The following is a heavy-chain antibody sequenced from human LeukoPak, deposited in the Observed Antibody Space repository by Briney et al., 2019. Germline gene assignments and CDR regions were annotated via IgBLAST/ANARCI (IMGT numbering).Heavy chain of an antibody. CDR2: IKQDGSER. CDR3: ARDSYCSSTSCYLLYGMDV. CDR1: GFTFDDYT. V-gene: IGHV3-7*01. Sequence: GGSLRLSCAASGFTFDDYTMHWVRQAPGKGLEWVANIKQDGSERYYVDSVKGRFTISRDNAKNSLYLQMNSLRAEDTAVYYCARDSYCSSTSCYLLYGMDVWGQGTTVTVSS. J-gene: IGHJ6*02. D-gene: IGHD2-2*01.